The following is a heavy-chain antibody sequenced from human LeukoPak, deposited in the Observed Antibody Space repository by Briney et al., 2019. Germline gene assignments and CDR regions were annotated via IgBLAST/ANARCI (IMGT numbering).Heavy chain of an antibody. J-gene: IGHJ6*03. Sequence: SETLSLTCAVYGGSFSGYYWSWIRQPPGKGLEWIGEINHSGSTNYNPPLKSRVTMSVDTSKNQFSLKLSSVTAADTAVYYCARVASYYYYMDVWGKGTTVTISS. CDR1: GGSFSGYY. CDR2: INHSGST. CDR3: ARVASYYYYMDV. V-gene: IGHV4-34*01.